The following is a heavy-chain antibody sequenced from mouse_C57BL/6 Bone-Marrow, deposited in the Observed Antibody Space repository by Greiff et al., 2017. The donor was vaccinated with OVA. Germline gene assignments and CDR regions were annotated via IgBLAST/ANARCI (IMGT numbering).Heavy chain of an antibody. CDR3: ARDPDYYGSSSYAMDY. D-gene: IGHD1-1*01. Sequence: QVQLQQSGAELARPGASVKLSCKASGYTFTSYGISWVKQRTGQGLEWIGEIYPRSGNTYYNEKFKGKATLTADKSSSTAYMELRSLTSEDSAVYFCARDPDYYGSSSYAMDYWGQGTAVTVSS. V-gene: IGHV1-81*01. CDR1: GYTFTSYG. J-gene: IGHJ4*01. CDR2: IYPRSGNT.